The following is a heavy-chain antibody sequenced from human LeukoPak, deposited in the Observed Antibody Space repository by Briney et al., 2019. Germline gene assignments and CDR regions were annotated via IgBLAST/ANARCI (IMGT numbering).Heavy chain of an antibody. V-gene: IGHV3-23*01. CDR1: GSTFSSYA. CDR3: AKAKNPGYSSSWYEAGLFDY. CDR2: ISGSGGST. D-gene: IGHD6-13*01. J-gene: IGHJ4*02. Sequence: GGSLRLSCAASGSTFSSYAMSWVRQAPGKGLEWVSAISGSGGSTYYADSVKGRFTISRDNSKNTLYLQMNSLRAEDTAVYYCAKAKNPGYSSSWYEAGLFDYWGQGTLVTVSS.